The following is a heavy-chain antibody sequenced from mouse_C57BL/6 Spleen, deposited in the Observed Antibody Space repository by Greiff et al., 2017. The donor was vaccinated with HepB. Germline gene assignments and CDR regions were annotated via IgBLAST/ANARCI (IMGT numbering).Heavy chain of an antibody. CDR1: GYTFTSYW. V-gene: IGHV1-52*01. CDR3: ARYGGNYEAWYFDV. J-gene: IGHJ1*03. Sequence: QVQLQQSGAELVRPGSSVKLSCKASGYTFTSYWMHWVKQRPIQGLEWIGNIDPSDSETHYNQKFKDKATLTVDKSSSTAYMQLSSLTSEDSAVYYCARYGGNYEAWYFDVWGTGTTVTVSS. CDR2: IDPSDSET. D-gene: IGHD2-1*01.